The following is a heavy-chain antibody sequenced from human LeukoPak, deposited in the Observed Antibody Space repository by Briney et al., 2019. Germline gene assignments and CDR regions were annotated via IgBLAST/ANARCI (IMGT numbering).Heavy chain of an antibody. V-gene: IGHV4-4*07. CDR2: IYTSGST. D-gene: IGHD3-9*01. CDR3: ARGKRVRYFDWLLWFDY. CDR1: GGSISSYY. Sequence: PSETLSLTCTVSGGSISSYYWSWIRQPAGKGLEWIGRIYTSGSTNYNPSLKSRVTMSVDTSKNQFSLKLSSVTAADTAVYYCARGKRVRYFDWLLWFDYWGQGTLVTVSS. J-gene: IGHJ4*02.